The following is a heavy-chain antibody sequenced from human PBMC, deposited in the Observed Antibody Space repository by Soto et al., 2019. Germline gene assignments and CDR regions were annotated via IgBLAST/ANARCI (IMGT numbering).Heavy chain of an antibody. CDR2: ISGSGGST. CDR1: GFTFSSYA. CDR3: AKDQPYYYGSGYKKLVDAFDI. V-gene: IGHV3-23*01. Sequence: PGGSLRLSCAASGFTFSSYAMSWVRQAPGKGLEWVSAISGSGGSTYYADSVKGRFTISRDNSKNTLYLQMNSLRAEDTAVYYCAKDQPYYYGSGYKKLVDAFDIWGQGTMVTVSS. J-gene: IGHJ3*02. D-gene: IGHD3-10*01.